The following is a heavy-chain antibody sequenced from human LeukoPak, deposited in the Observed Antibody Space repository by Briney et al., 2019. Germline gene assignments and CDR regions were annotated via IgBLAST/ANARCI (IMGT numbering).Heavy chain of an antibody. J-gene: IGHJ6*03. CDR1: GGSISSYY. CDR2: IYTSGST. V-gene: IGHV4-4*07. Sequence: SETLSLTCTVSGGSISSYYWSWIRQPAGKGLEWVGRIYTSGSTNYNPSLKSRVTMSVDTSKNQFPLKLSSVTAADTAVYYCARDVSDYDFWSGYMDYYYYMDVWGKGTTVTVSS. D-gene: IGHD3-3*01. CDR3: ARDVSDYDFWSGYMDYYYYMDV.